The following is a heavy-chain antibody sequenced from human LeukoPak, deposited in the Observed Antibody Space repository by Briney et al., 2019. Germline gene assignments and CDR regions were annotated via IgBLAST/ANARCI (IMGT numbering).Heavy chain of an antibody. V-gene: IGHV1-46*01. J-gene: IGHJ6*02. D-gene: IGHD3-22*01. CDR1: GYTFTSYY. CDR3: ARGGLTYYDNIRSGAYYYGLDV. CDR2: INPSGGST. Sequence: ASVKVSCKASGYTFTSYYMRWVRQAPGQGLEWMGIINPSGGSTSYAQKFQGRVTMTRDTSTSTVYMELSSLRSEDTAVYYCARGGLTYYDNIRSGAYYYGLDVWGRGTTVTVSS.